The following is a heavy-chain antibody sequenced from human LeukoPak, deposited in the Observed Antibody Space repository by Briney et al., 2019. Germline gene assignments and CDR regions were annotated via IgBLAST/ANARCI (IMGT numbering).Heavy chain of an antibody. V-gene: IGHV4-30-4*01. CDR3: ARLPHYYDSSGLPTIFDY. CDR1: GGSISSGDYY. Sequence: PSETLSLTCTVSGGSISSGDYYWSWIRQPPGKGLEWIGYIYYSGSTYYNPSLKSRVTISVDTSKNQFSLKLSSVTAADTAVYYCARLPHYYDSSGLPTIFDYWGQGTLVTVSS. D-gene: IGHD3-22*01. J-gene: IGHJ4*02. CDR2: IYYSGST.